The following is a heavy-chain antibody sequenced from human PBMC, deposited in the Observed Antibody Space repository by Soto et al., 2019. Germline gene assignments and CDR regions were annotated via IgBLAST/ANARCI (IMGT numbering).Heavy chain of an antibody. Sequence: QVQLQESGPGLVKPSETLSLTCTVSGGSITRGGYYWSWIRQDPGKGLEWIGYIYNSGTTYYNPSLKSRVTISVDTSKNHFSLKLTSVTAADTAVYYCARDPAPWGQGTLVTVSS. J-gene: IGHJ5*02. CDR1: GGSITRGGYY. CDR2: IYNSGTT. V-gene: IGHV4-31*03. CDR3: ARDPAP.